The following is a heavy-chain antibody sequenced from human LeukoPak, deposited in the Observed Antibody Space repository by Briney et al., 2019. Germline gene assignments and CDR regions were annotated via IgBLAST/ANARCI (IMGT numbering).Heavy chain of an antibody. Sequence: PGGSLRLSCAASGFTFSTYSMIWVRQAPGKGLEWLSYIRSDRSAIYYAASVKGRFTISRDNAKNSLYLQMNNLRDEDTAMYYCAREGDSGSYHPSWGQGTLVTVSS. D-gene: IGHD1-26*01. CDR1: GFTFSTYS. V-gene: IGHV3-48*02. J-gene: IGHJ5*02. CDR2: IRSDRSAI. CDR3: AREGDSGSYHPS.